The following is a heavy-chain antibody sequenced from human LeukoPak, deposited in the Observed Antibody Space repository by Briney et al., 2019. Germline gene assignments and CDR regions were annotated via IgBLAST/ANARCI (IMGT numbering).Heavy chain of an antibody. J-gene: IGHJ4*02. V-gene: IGHV1-69*04. CDR2: IIPILGIA. Sequence: SVKVSCKASGGTFSSYAISWVRQAPGQGLEWMGRIIPILGIANYAQKFQGRVTITADKSTSTAYMELSSLRSEDTAVYYCARDGASGYDPFDYWGQGTLVTVSS. CDR1: GGTFSSYA. CDR3: ARDGASGYDPFDY. D-gene: IGHD5-12*01.